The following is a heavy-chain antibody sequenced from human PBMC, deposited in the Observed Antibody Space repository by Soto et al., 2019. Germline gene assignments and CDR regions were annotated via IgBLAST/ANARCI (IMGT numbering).Heavy chain of an antibody. V-gene: IGHV4-59*01. J-gene: IGHJ4*02. D-gene: IGHD3-10*01. CDR2: IYYSGST. CDR1: GGSISSYY. Sequence: SETLSLTCTVSGGSISSYYWSWIRQPPGKGLEWIGYIYYSGSTNYNPSLKSRVTISVDTSKNQFSLKLSSVTAADTAVYYCASAGDYYGSGSYYSFDYWGQGTLVTVSS. CDR3: ASAGDYYGSGSYYSFDY.